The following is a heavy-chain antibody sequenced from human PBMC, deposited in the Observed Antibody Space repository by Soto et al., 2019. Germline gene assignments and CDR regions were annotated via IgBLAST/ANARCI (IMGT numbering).Heavy chain of an antibody. CDR1: GFTFSSYG. J-gene: IGHJ6*02. Sequence: QVQLVESGGGVVQPGRSLRLSCAASGFTFSSYGMHWVRQAPGKGLEWVAVIWYDGSNKYYADSVKGRFTISRDNSKNTLYLQMNSLRAEDTAVYYCARDYAGSGSYYKRLYYYGMDVWGQGTTVTVSS. V-gene: IGHV3-33*01. D-gene: IGHD3-10*01. CDR3: ARDYAGSGSYYKRLYYYGMDV. CDR2: IWYDGSNK.